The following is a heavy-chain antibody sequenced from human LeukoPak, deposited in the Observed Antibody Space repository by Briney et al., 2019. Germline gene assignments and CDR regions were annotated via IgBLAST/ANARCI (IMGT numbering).Heavy chain of an antibody. V-gene: IGHV3-30*02. Sequence: GGSLRLSCAASGFTISSYGMHWVRQDPGKGLEWVAFIRYDGSNKYYADSVKGRFTISRDNSKNTLYLQMNSLRAEDTAVYYCAKVKGSITIFGVVRTPDYFDYWGQGTLVTVSS. CDR2: IRYDGSNK. CDR3: AKVKGSITIFGVVRTPDYFDY. D-gene: IGHD3-3*01. J-gene: IGHJ4*02. CDR1: GFTISSYG.